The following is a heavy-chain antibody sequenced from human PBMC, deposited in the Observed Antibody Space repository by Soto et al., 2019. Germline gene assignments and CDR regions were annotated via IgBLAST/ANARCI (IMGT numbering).Heavy chain of an antibody. J-gene: IGHJ4*02. CDR3: ARGFYGSGSYYFDW. V-gene: IGHV1-18*01. D-gene: IGHD3-10*01. CDR1: GFTFTNYG. Sequence: GASVKVSCKASGFTFTNYGIDWVRQAPGQGLEWMGWISVYNGNTNYAQDLQGRVTMTTDTSTSTAYMELRSLRSDDTAVYYCARGFYGSGSYYFDWWGQGTQVTVSS. CDR2: ISVYNGNT.